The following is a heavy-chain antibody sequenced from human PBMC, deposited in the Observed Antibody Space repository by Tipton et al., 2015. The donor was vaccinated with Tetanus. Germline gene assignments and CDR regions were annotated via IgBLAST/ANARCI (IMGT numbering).Heavy chain of an antibody. J-gene: IGHJ5*02. V-gene: IGHV5-51*01. CDR2: IYPGDSDT. CDR3: ARAFGYSSSPRWFDP. D-gene: IGHD6-13*01. CDR1: GYSFTSYW. Sequence: QLVQSGAEVKKPGESLKISCKGSGYSFTSYWIGWVRQMPGRGLEWMGIIYPGDSDTRYSPSFQGQVTISADRSISTAYLQWSSLKASDTAMYYCARAFGYSSSPRWFDPWGQGTLVTVSS.